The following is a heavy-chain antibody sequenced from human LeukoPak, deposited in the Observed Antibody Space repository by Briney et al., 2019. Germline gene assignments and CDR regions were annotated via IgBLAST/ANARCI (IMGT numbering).Heavy chain of an antibody. J-gene: IGHJ4*02. D-gene: IGHD3-16*02. CDR2: ISAYNGNT. CDR3: AREGRGTYYDYVWGSYRFDY. CDR1: GYTFTSYG. Sequence: ALVKVSCKASGYTFTSYGISWVRQAPGQGLEWMGWISAYNGNTNYAQKLQGRVTMTTDTPTSTAYMELRSLRSDDTAVYYCAREGRGTYYDYVWGSYRFDYWGQGTLVTVSS. V-gene: IGHV1-18*01.